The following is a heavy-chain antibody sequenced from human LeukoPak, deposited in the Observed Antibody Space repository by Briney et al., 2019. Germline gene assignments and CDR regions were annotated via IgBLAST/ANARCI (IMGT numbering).Heavy chain of an antibody. CDR2: INAGNGNT. Sequence: ASVKVSCKASGYTFTSYAMHWVRQAPGQRLEWMGWINAGNGNTKYSQKFQGRVTITRDTSASTAYKELSSLRSEDTAVYYCARGPHMDILTGYYYGMDVWGKGTTVTVSS. V-gene: IGHV1-3*01. D-gene: IGHD3-9*01. CDR3: ARGPHMDILTGYYYGMDV. CDR1: GYTFTSYA. J-gene: IGHJ6*04.